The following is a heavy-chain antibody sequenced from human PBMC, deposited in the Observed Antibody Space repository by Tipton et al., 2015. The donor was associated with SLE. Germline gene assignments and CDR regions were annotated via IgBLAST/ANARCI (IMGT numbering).Heavy chain of an antibody. CDR2: FYFSGSS. CDR1: GVSISTHY. J-gene: IGHJ3*01. V-gene: IGHV4-59*11. Sequence: TLSLTCSVSGVSISTHYWSWIRQSPGKGLEWIGFFYFSGSSQYNPSLKSRVPISADTSNNQFSLELRSVTAADTAVYYCARHLGVIVAFEVWGQGTVLTVSS. CDR3: ARHLGVIVAFEV. D-gene: IGHD3-10*01.